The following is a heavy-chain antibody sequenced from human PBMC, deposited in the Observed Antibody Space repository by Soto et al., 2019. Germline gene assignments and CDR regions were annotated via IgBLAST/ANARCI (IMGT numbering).Heavy chain of an antibody. D-gene: IGHD5-12*01. J-gene: IGHJ4*02. V-gene: IGHV1-2*02. CDR1: GYTFTGYY. CDR2: INPNNGDT. Sequence: ASVKVSWKASGYTFTGYYIHWVRQAPGQGLEWMGWINPNNGDTNYAQKFQGRVSMTRDTSTSTAYMELSSLRFDDTAVYYCARHSGYDYVFDYWGPGTLVTVSS. CDR3: ARHSGYDYVFDY.